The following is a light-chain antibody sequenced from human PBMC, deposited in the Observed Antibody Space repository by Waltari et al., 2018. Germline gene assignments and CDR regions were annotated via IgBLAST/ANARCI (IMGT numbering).Light chain of an antibody. CDR1: ESVLYSSNNKNH. V-gene: IGKV4-1*01. CDR3: QQYYNTPLT. J-gene: IGKJ4*01. Sequence: DIVMTQSPESLAVSLGERATISCKTSESVLYSSNNKNHLAWYQQKPGQPPRLLLYWASTRESGVPDRFIGSGSETDFTLTVTSLQAEDVAVYYCQQYYNTPLTFVGGTKVGVK. CDR2: WAS.